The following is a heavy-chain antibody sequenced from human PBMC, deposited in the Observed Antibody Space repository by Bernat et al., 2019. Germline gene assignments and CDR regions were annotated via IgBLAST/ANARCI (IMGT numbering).Heavy chain of an antibody. CDR2: ISHDGSNK. J-gene: IGHJ5*02. CDR3: ARDPSGGYFDWLLS. V-gene: IGHV3-30-3*01. Sequence: QVQLVESGGGVVQPGRSLRLSCAASGFTFRSYAMHWVRQAPGKGLEWVAVISHDGSNKYYADSVKGRFTISRDNSKNTLYLQMNSLRAEDTAVYYCARDPSGGYFDWLLSWGQGTLVTVSS. CDR1: GFTFRSYA. D-gene: IGHD3-9*01.